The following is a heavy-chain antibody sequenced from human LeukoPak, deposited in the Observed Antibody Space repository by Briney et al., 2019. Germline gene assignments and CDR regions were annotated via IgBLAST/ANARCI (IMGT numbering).Heavy chain of an antibody. CDR1: GVTVSSNY. J-gene: IGHJ3*02. CDR2: IYSDGST. V-gene: IGHV3-53*01. D-gene: IGHD1-26*01. CDR3: ARELREHGVFDI. Sequence: GGSLRLSCAASGVTVSSNYMSWVRQAPGKGLEWVSEIYSDGSTYYAASVKGRFSISRDNSKNTVFLQMNSLRAEDTAVYYCARELREHGVFDIWGQGTMVTVSS.